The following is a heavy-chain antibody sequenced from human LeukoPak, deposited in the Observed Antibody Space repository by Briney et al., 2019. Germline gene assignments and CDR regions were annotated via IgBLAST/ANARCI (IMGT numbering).Heavy chain of an antibody. CDR2: IKSKTDDETK. CDR3: TTWPAEQLNFGF. V-gene: IGHV3-15*01. J-gene: IGHJ4*02. CDR1: GFTFSSYG. D-gene: IGHD2-2*01. Sequence: GGSLRLSCAASGFTFSSYGMHWVRQAPGKGLEWVGRIKSKTDDETKDYPAQVKRRITISSDDSINTVYLQMNSRKGEDSAVYYCTTWPAEQLNFGFWGEGTGVSVS.